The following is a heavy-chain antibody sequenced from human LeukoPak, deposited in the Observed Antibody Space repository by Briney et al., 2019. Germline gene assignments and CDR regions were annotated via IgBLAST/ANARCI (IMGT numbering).Heavy chain of an antibody. V-gene: IGHV3-48*01. D-gene: IGHD6-19*01. Sequence: GGSLRLSCAASGFTFSSYSMNWVRQAPGKGLEWVSYISSSSSTIYYADSVKGRFTISRDNSKNTLYLQMNSLRAEDTAVYYCAKDPPQWLVAANGGWGQGTLVTVSS. CDR1: GFTFSSYS. J-gene: IGHJ4*02. CDR2: ISSSSSTI. CDR3: AKDPPQWLVAANGG.